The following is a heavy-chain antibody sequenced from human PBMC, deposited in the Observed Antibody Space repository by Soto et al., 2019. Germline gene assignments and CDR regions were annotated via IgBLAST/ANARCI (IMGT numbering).Heavy chain of an antibody. D-gene: IGHD3-16*01. CDR2: TYYRSKWYN. Sequence: SQTLSLTCAISGDSVSSNSAAWNWIRQSPSRGLEWLGRTYYRSKWYNDYAVSVKSRITINPDTSKNQFSLQLNSVTPEDTAVYYFARVSYLAAPGPLYAYWGQGTLVPVSS. CDR3: ARVSYLAAPGPLYAY. J-gene: IGHJ4*02. CDR1: GDSVSSNSAA. V-gene: IGHV6-1*01.